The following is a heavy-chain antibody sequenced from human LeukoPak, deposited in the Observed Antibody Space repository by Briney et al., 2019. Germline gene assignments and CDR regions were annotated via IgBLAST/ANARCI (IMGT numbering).Heavy chain of an antibody. CDR1: GFTFSSYG. CDR2: ISYDGSNK. CDR3: AKGYYYDSSGIYYFDY. D-gene: IGHD3-22*01. Sequence: GRSLRLSCAASGFTFSSYGMHWVRQAPGKGLEWVAVISYDGSNKYYADSVKGRFTISRDNSKNTLYLQMNSLRAEDTAVYYCAKGYYYDSSGIYYFDYWGQGTLVTVSS. J-gene: IGHJ4*02. V-gene: IGHV3-30*18.